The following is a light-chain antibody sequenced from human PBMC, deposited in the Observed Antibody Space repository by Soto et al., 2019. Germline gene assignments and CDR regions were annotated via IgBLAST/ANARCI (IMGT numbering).Light chain of an antibody. Sequence: QSVLIQPPSVSGSPGQSVTISCTGTISDVGSYDYVSWYQQHPGTVPKPMIYNVNTQPSGVPDRFSGSKSGNTASLTISGLQAEDEADYFCCSYAPSRTLLFGGGTKVTVL. CDR2: NVN. CDR3: CSYAPSRTLL. CDR1: ISDVGSYDY. J-gene: IGLJ2*01. V-gene: IGLV2-11*01.